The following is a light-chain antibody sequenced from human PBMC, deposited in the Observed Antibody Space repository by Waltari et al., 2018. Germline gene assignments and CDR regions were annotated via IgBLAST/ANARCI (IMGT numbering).Light chain of an antibody. CDR2: AAS. CDR3: LQDYNYPPT. Sequence: AIEMTQSTSSLSASVGDRVTITCRASQGIRNDLGWYQQKPGTAPKLLIYAASSLQSGVPSRFSGSGSGTDFTLTISSLQPEDFATYYCLQDYNYPPTFGGGTKVEIK. J-gene: IGKJ4*01. V-gene: IGKV1-6*01. CDR1: QGIRND.